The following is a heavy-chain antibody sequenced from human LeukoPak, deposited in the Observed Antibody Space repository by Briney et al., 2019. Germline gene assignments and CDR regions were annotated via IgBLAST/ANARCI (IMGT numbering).Heavy chain of an antibody. CDR3: AKDPNYVYYYGMDV. CDR2: ISYDGSNK. D-gene: IGHD1-7*01. V-gene: IGHV3-30*18. CDR1: GFTFSSYG. J-gene: IGHJ6*02. Sequence: GGSLRLSCAASGFTFSSYGMHWVRQAPGKGLEWVAVISYDGSNKYYADSVKGRFTISRDNSKNTLYLQMNSLRAEDTAVYYCAKDPNYVYYYGMDVWGQGTTVTVSS.